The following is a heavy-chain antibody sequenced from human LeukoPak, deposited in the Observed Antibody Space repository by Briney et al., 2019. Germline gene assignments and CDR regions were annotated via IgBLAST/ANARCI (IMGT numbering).Heavy chain of an antibody. V-gene: IGHV1-46*01. CDR2: INPSGGST. Sequence: GASVKVSCEASGYTFTSYYMHWVRQAPGQGLEWMGIINPSGGSTSYAQKFQGRVTMTRDTSTSTVYMELSSLRSEDTAVYYCARVDPGYDILTGYYAPGDYWGQGTLVTVSS. J-gene: IGHJ4*02. CDR1: GYTFTSYY. CDR3: ARVDPGYDILTGYYAPGDY. D-gene: IGHD3-9*01.